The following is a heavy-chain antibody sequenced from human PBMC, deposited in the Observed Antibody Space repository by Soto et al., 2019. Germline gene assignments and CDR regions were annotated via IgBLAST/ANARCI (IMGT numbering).Heavy chain of an antibody. Sequence: EVQLVESGGGLVQPGESLTLSCAASGFTFSSYWMHWVRQAPGKGLVWVSRIKSDGSGTYYADSVKGRLTISRDNAKNTRYLQINSLRVADTAVYCCARGDGDRYEGNGYLGRHWGQGTLVTVSS. CDR2: IKSDGSGT. V-gene: IGHV3-74*01. J-gene: IGHJ4*02. D-gene: IGHD5-18*01. CDR3: ARGDGDRYEGNGYLGRH. CDR1: GFTFSSYW.